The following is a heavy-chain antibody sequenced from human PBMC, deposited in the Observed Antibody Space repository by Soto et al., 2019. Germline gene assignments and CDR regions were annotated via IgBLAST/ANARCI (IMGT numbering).Heavy chain of an antibody. D-gene: IGHD1-26*01. CDR3: TRQLVVGATTWGY. Sequence: EVQLVESGGGLVQPGGSLKLSCAASGFTFSGSAMHWVRQASGKGLEWVGRIRSKANSYATAYAASVKGRFTISRDDSKNTACLQMNSLKTEDTAVYYCTRQLVVGATTWGYWGQGTLVTVSS. V-gene: IGHV3-73*02. CDR1: GFTFSGSA. J-gene: IGHJ4*02. CDR2: IRSKANSYAT.